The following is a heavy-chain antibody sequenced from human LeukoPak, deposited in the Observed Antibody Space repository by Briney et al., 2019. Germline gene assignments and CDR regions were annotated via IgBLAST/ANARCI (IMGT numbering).Heavy chain of an antibody. J-gene: IGHJ4*02. CDR1: GFTFSNYA. CDR3: ARDGYYYGSGSYYKVDFDY. CDR2: ITSGENT. V-gene: IGHV3-23*01. D-gene: IGHD3-10*01. Sequence: GGSLRLSCAASGFTFSNYAMNWVRQAPGKGLEWVSTITSGENTYYADSVKGRFTISRDNSKNTLYLQMNSLRAEDTAVYYCARDGYYYGSGSYYKVDFDYWGQGTLVTVSS.